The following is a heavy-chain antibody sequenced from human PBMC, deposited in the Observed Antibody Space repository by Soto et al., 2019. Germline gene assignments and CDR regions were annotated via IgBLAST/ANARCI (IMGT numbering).Heavy chain of an antibody. D-gene: IGHD6-19*01. Sequence: GGSLRLSCAASGFTFSSYSMNWVRQAPGKGLEWVSSISSSSSYIYYADSVKGRFTISRDNAKNSLYLQMNSLRAEDTAVYYCAREVRGIAVAGPYYYYYGMDVWGQGTTVTVSS. CDR2: ISSSSSYI. CDR1: GFTFSSYS. CDR3: AREVRGIAVAGPYYYYYGMDV. J-gene: IGHJ6*02. V-gene: IGHV3-21*01.